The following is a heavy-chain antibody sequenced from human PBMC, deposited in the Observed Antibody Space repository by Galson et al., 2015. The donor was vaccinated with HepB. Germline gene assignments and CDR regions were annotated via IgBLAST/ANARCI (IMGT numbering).Heavy chain of an antibody. CDR3: AKIGYYHDDAFDI. J-gene: IGHJ3*02. Sequence: SLRLSCAASGFTFSSYGMHWVRQAPGKGLEWVAVISYDGSNKYYADSVKGRFTISRDSSKNTLYLQMNSLRAEDTAVYYCAKIGYYHDDAFDIWGQGTMVTVSS. D-gene: IGHD3-10*01. CDR1: GFTFSSYG. V-gene: IGHV3-30*18. CDR2: ISYDGSNK.